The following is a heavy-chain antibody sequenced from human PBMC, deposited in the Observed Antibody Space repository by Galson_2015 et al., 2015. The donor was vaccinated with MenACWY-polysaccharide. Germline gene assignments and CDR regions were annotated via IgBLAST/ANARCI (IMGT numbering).Heavy chain of an antibody. CDR3: ARENTALQTFDY. CDR1: GGSISSSNW. CDR2: IYHSGST. Sequence: ETLSLTCAVSGGSISSSNWWSWVRQPPGKGLEWIGEIYHSGSTNYNPSLKSRVTISVDKSKNQFSLKLSSVTAADTAVYYCARENTALQTFDYWGQGTLVTVSS. V-gene: IGHV4-4*02. J-gene: IGHJ4*02. D-gene: IGHD4-11*01.